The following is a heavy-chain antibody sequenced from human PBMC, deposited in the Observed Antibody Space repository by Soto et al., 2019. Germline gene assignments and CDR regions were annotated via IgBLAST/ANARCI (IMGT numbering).Heavy chain of an antibody. CDR3: AKSITMVRGVIASPDAFDI. D-gene: IGHD3-10*01. J-gene: IGHJ3*02. CDR2: ISGSGGST. Sequence: EVQLLESGGGLVQPGGSLRLSCAASGFTFSSYAMSWVRQAPGKGLEWVSAISGSGGSTYYADSVKGRFTISRDNSKNTLYLQMNSLRAEDTAVYYCAKSITMVRGVIASPDAFDIWGQGTMVTVSS. CDR1: GFTFSSYA. V-gene: IGHV3-23*01.